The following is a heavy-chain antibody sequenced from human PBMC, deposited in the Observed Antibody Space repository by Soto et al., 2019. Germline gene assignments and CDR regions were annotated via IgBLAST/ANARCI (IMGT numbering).Heavy chain of an antibody. CDR1: GESVSSNSAA. CDR2: TYYRSKWYN. D-gene: IGHD6-13*01. J-gene: IGHJ6*01. V-gene: IGHV6-1*01. CDR3: ARDRIAADNYYYNGMDV. Sequence: PSQTLPLTCAISGESVSSNSAAWKWIRQSPSRGLEWLGRTYYRSKWYNDYAVSVKSRITINPDTSKNQFSLQLNSVTPEDTAVYYCARDRIAADNYYYNGMDVWGQGTAVTVSS.